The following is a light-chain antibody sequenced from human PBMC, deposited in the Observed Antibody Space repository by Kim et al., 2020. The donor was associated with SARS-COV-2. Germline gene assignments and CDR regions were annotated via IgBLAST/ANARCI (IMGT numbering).Light chain of an antibody. CDR3: CSSTSRYTFV. CDR1: STVFVNYNF. J-gene: IGLJ1*01. CDR2: AVN. V-gene: IGLV2-23*02. Sequence: GQTITIACTGTSTVFVNYNFVAWYQDHPGKAPKVVIYAVNKRPSGVSGRFSGSKSGNTASLTISGLQAEDEADYYCCSSTSRYTFVFGTGTKVTVL.